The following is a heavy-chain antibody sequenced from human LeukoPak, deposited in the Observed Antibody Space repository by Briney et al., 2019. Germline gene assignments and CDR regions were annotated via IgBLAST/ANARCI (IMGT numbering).Heavy chain of an antibody. J-gene: IGHJ5*02. D-gene: IGHD6-13*01. CDR2: ISSSSSYI. CDR1: GFTFSSYS. Sequence: PGGSLRLSCAASGFTFSSYSMNWVRQAPGKGLEWVSSISSSSSYIYYADSVRGRFTISRDNAKNSLYLQMNSLRAEDTAVYYCAGGGIAAAGNGVDPWGQGTLVTVSS. CDR3: AGGGIAAAGNGVDP. V-gene: IGHV3-21*01.